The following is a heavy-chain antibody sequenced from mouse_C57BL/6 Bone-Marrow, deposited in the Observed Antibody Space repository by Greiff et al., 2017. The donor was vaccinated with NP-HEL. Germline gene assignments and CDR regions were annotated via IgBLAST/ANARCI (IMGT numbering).Heavy chain of an antibody. J-gene: IGHJ4*01. Sequence: QVQLQQPGAELARPGASVKMSCKASGYTFTSYTMHWVKQRPGQGLEWIGYINPSSGYTKYNQKFKDKATLTADKSSSTAYMQLSSLTSEESAVYYCARSMITTRLPYYYAMDYWGQGTSVTVSS. CDR3: ARSMITTRLPYYYAMDY. D-gene: IGHD2-4*01. V-gene: IGHV1-4*01. CDR2: INPSSGYT. CDR1: GYTFTSYT.